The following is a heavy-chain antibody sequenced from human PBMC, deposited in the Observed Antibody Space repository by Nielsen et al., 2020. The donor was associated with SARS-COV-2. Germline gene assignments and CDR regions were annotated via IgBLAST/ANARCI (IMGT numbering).Heavy chain of an antibody. J-gene: IGHJ4*02. D-gene: IGHD4-17*01. CDR2: INPNSGGT. V-gene: IGHV1-2*06. CDR1: GYTFTGYY. Sequence: ASVKVSCKASGYTFTGYYMHWVRQAPGQGLEWMGRINPNSGGTNYAQKFQGRVTMTRDTSISTAYMELSRLRSDDTAVYYCARDSTVTTNALDYWGQGTLVTVSS. CDR3: ARDSTVTTNALDY.